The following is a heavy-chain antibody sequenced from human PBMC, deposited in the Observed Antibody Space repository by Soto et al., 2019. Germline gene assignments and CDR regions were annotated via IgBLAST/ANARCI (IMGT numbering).Heavy chain of an antibody. CDR1: GFTFSSYE. Sequence: VQLVESGGGLVQPGGSLRLSCAASGFTFSSYEMNWVRQAPGRGLEWISFITSSGRTMAYGDSVKGRFTVSRDNADNSLFLQMNGLRVEDTAIYYCVRQAFSYSYSHPYFFDYWGQGTLVTVSS. CDR2: ITSSGRTM. CDR3: VRQAFSYSYSHPYFFDY. J-gene: IGHJ4*02. V-gene: IGHV3-48*03. D-gene: IGHD3-10*01.